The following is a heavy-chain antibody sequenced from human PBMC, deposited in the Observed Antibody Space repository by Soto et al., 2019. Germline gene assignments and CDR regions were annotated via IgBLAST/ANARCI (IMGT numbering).Heavy chain of an antibody. CDR2: ISDGGGST. J-gene: IGHJ5*02. V-gene: IGHV3-23*01. CDR3: AKDRGSSLYHWFDP. D-gene: IGHD6-13*01. CDR1: GFTFSSYG. Sequence: GGSLRLSCAASGFTFSSYGMSWVRQAPGKGLEWVSVISDGGGSTFYADSVKGRFTISRDNSKNTLYLQMNGLRADDTAVYYSAKDRGSSLYHWFDPWGQGTLVTV.